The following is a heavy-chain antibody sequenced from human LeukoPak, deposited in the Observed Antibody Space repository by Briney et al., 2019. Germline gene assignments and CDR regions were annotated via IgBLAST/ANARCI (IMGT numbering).Heavy chain of an antibody. CDR3: AKDAEYYDILTGYHTPPDY. J-gene: IGHJ4*02. CDR2: ISGSGGST. D-gene: IGHD3-9*01. V-gene: IGHV3-23*01. CDR1: GFTFSSYA. Sequence: PGGSLRLSCAASGFTFSSYAMSWVCQAPGKGLEWVSAISGSGGSTYYADSVKGRFTISRDNSKNTLYLQMNSLRAEDTAVYYCAKDAEYYDILTGYHTPPDYWGQGTLVTVSS.